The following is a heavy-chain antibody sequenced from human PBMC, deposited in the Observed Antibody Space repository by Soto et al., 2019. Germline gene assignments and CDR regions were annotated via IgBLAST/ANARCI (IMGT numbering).Heavy chain of an antibody. CDR1: GGSLSNYF. CDR3: VRGVGSGSYYNQYNWFDP. CDR2: IYSSGTT. J-gene: IGHJ5*02. Sequence: SETLSLTCTVSGGSLSNYFWSWIRQPPGKGLEWIGYIYSSGTTDYNPSLKSRVTISIDTSKNQISLKLSSVTAADTAVYFCVRGVGSGSYYNQYNWFDPWGQGTLVTVSS. V-gene: IGHV4-59*01. D-gene: IGHD3-10*01.